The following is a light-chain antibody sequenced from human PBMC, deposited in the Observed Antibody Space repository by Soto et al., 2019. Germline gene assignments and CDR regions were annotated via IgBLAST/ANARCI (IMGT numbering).Light chain of an antibody. CDR1: SSDVGGYNY. Sequence: QSVLTQPASVSGSPGQSITISCTGTSSDVGGYNYVSWYQQHPGKAPKLMIYDVSNRPSRVSNRFSGSKSGNTASLTISGLQAEDEADYYCSSYTSSSVYVFGTGTKLTVL. J-gene: IGLJ1*01. CDR2: DVS. V-gene: IGLV2-14*01. CDR3: SSYTSSSVYV.